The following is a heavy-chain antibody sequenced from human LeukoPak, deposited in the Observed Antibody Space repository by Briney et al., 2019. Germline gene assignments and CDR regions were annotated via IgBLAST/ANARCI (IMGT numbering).Heavy chain of an antibody. D-gene: IGHD5-24*01. J-gene: IGHJ2*01. CDR3: SRDGYNSCPAGWYFDL. CDR2: IYHSGST. V-gene: IGHV4-38-2*02. CDR1: GYSISSGYY. Sequence: SETLSLTCTVSGYSISSGYYWGWIRQPPGKGLEWIGSIYHSGSTYYNPSLKSRVTISVDTSKKQFSLKLSSVTAADTAVYYCSRDGYNSCPAGWYFDLWGRGTLVTVSS.